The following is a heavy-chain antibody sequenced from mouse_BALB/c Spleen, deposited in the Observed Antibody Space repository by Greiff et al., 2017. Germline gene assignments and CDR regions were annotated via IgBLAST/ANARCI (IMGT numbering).Heavy chain of an antibody. D-gene: IGHD2-3*01. J-gene: IGHJ3*01. CDR1: GFTFSSYA. V-gene: IGHV5-6-5*01. CDR2: ISSGGST. Sequence: EVMLVESGGGLVKPGGSLKLSCAASGFTFSSYAMSWVRQTPEKRLEWVASISSGGSTYYPDSVKGRFTISRDNARNILYLQMSSLRSEDTAMYYCAGDDYYEAWFAYWGQGTLVTVSA. CDR3: AGDDYYEAWFAY.